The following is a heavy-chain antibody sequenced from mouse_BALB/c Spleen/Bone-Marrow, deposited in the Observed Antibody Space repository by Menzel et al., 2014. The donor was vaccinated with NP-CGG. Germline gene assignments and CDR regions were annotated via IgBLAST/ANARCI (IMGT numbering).Heavy chain of an antibody. Sequence: VQLQQSGPGLVQPSQSLSITCTVSGFSLTSYGVHWVRQSPGKGLEWLGVIWSGGSTDYNAPFISRLSISKDNSKSQVFFKMNSLLANDTAIYYCARNPIRRNAMDYWGQGTSVTVSS. V-gene: IGHV2-2*02. J-gene: IGHJ4*01. CDR2: IWSGGST. CDR3: ARNPIRRNAMDY. D-gene: IGHD2-12*01. CDR1: GFSLTSYG.